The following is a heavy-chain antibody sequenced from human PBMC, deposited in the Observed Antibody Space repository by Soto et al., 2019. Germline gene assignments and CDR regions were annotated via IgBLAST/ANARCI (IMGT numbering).Heavy chain of an antibody. D-gene: IGHD4-17*01. CDR1: GLTCRNDW. Sequence: GGSLRLSCAGSGLTCRNDWLSWVRQAPGKGLEWVANINQDGSERYYVDSVRGRFTISRDNVENSLYLQLNSLRPEDTAVYYCAVYGYGVSAAAYWGQGTLVTVSS. CDR3: AVYGYGVSAAAY. V-gene: IGHV3-7*03. J-gene: IGHJ4*02. CDR2: INQDGSER.